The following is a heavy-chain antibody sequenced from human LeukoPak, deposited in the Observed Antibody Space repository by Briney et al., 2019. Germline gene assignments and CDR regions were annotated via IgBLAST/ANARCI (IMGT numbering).Heavy chain of an antibody. Sequence: PGGSLRLSCAASGFTFSNAWMSWVRQAPGKGLEWVGRIKSKTDGGTTDYAAPVKGRFTISRDDSKNTLYLQMNSLKTEDTAVYYCTTDIKVAPRHFDYWGQGTLVTVSS. CDR2: IKSKTDGGTT. CDR3: TTDIKVAPRHFDY. CDR1: GFTFSNAW. V-gene: IGHV3-15*01. J-gene: IGHJ4*02. D-gene: IGHD2-15*01.